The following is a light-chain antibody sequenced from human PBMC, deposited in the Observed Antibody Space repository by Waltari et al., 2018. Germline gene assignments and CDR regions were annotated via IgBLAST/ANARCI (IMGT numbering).Light chain of an antibody. V-gene: IGLV6-57*03. CDR1: SGSIASNN. Sequence: NFMLTQPHSALESPGKTVTISCTRCSGSIASNNVHCTQQRPGSAPTTVIYDDNQRPSGVPDRFSGSIDSSSNSASLTISGLKAEDEADYYCQSDDSSSKKIFGGGTKLTVL. J-gene: IGLJ2*01. CDR2: DDN. CDR3: QSDDSSSKKI.